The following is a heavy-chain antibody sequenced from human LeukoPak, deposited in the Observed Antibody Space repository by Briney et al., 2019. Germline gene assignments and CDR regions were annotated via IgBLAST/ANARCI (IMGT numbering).Heavy chain of an antibody. J-gene: IGHJ5*02. V-gene: IGHV1-24*01. D-gene: IGHD5-12*01. Sequence: ASVKVSCKVSGYTLTELSMHWVRQAPGKGLEWMGGFDPEDGETIYAQKFQGRVTMTEDTSTDTAYMDLSRLTSDDTAVYFCVREDIVATRWFDPWGQGTLVTVSS. CDR3: VREDIVATRWFDP. CDR2: FDPEDGET. CDR1: GYTLTELS.